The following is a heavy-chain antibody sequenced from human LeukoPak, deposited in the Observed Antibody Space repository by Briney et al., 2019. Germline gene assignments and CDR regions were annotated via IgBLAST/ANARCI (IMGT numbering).Heavy chain of an antibody. D-gene: IGHD4-23*01. Sequence: GGSLRLSCAASGFTVSSNYMSWVRQAPGKGLEWVSVIYSGGSTYYADSVKGRFTISRDNSKNTLYPQMNSLRAEDTAVYYCARDSYGGKMRGSYWGQGTLVTVSS. V-gene: IGHV3-53*01. CDR3: ARDSYGGKMRGSY. CDR2: IYSGGST. CDR1: GFTVSSNY. J-gene: IGHJ4*02.